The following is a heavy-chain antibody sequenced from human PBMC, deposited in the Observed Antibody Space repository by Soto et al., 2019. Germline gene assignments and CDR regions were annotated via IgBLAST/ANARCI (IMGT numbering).Heavy chain of an antibody. D-gene: IGHD3-9*01. CDR1: GFTFSSYW. CDR2: IKQDGSEK. Sequence: EVQLVESGGGLVQPGGSLRLSCAASGFTFSSYWMSWVRQAPGKGLEWVANIKQDGSEKYYVDSVKGRFTISRDNAKNSLYLQMNSLRAEDTAVYYCARARLPYYDILTGPDYFDYWGQGTLVTVSS. J-gene: IGHJ4*02. V-gene: IGHV3-7*03. CDR3: ARARLPYYDILTGPDYFDY.